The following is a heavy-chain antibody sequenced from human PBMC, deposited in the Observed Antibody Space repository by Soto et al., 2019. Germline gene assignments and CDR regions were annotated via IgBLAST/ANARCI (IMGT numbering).Heavy chain of an antibody. CDR2: MNPNSGNT. D-gene: IGHD6-13*01. CDR3: ARERAAAGFDY. Sequence: QVQLVQSGAEVKKPGASVKVSCKASVYTFTSYDINWVRQATGQGLEWMGWMNPNSGNTGYAQEFQGRVTMTRNTSISTAYMDLSSLRSDDTAVYHCARERAAAGFDYWGQGTLVTVSS. V-gene: IGHV1-8*01. CDR1: VYTFTSYD. J-gene: IGHJ4*02.